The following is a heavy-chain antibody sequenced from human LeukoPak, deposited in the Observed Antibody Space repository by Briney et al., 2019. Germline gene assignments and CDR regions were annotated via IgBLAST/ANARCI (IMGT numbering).Heavy chain of an antibody. CDR1: GYSFTSYW. D-gene: IGHD2-2*01. CDR2: IYPGDSDT. CDR3: ARQKTFFVPAAHNPNFDY. V-gene: IGHV5-51*01. Sequence: GESLKISCKGSGYSFTSYWIGWVRQMPGKGLEWMGIIYPGDSDTRYSPSFQGQVTISADKSISTAYLQWSSLKASDTAMYYCARQKTFFVPAAHNPNFDYWGQGTLVTVSS. J-gene: IGHJ4*02.